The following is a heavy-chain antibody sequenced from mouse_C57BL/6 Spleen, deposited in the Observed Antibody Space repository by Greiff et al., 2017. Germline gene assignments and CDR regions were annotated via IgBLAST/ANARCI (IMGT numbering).Heavy chain of an antibody. J-gene: IGHJ3*01. CDR2: IDPETGGT. CDR3: TAGGARGFAY. CDR1: GYTFTDYE. V-gene: IGHV1-15*01. Sequence: SGAELVRPGASVTLSCKASGYTFTDYEMHWVKQTPVHGLEWIGAIDPETGGTAYNQKFKGKAILTADKSSSTAYMELRSLTSEDSAVYYCTAGGARGFAYWGQGTLVTVSA.